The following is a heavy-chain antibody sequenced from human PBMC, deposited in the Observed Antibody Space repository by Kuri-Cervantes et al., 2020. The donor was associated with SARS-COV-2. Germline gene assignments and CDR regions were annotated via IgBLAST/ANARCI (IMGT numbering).Heavy chain of an antibody. V-gene: IGHV3-23*01. J-gene: IGHJ4*02. CDR1: GFAFSSYW. CDR3: AKGTTTYTSPFDY. Sequence: LSLTCAASGFAFSSYWMSWVRQAPGKGLEWVSTISGRGDNTYFAASVKGRFTISRDNFMNMMFLQMSSLRADDTAVYYCAKGTTTYTSPFDYWGRGTLVTVSS. CDR2: ISGRGDNT. D-gene: IGHD1-14*01.